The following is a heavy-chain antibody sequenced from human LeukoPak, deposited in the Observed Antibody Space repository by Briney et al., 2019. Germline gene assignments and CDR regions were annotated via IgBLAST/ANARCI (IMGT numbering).Heavy chain of an antibody. CDR3: ARGGYDSGSYYKGPLYYFDY. CDR2: ISSSGSTI. J-gene: IGHJ4*02. V-gene: IGHV3-48*03. D-gene: IGHD3-10*01. CDR1: GFTFSSYE. Sequence: GGSLRLSCAASGFTFSSYEMNWVRQAPGKGLEWVSYISSSGSTIYYTDSVKGRFTISRDNSKNTLYLQMNSLRAEDTAVYYCARGGYDSGSYYKGPLYYFDYWGQGTLVTVSS.